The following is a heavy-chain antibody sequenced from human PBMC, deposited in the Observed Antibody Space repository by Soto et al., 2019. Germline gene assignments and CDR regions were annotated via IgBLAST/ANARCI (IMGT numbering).Heavy chain of an antibody. CDR2: INTNGGTI. V-gene: IGHV3-21*01. Sequence: GGSLRLSCAASGFTLSSYVMNWVRQAPGKGLEWVSSINTNGGTIYYADSVRGRFTISRDSSQISLYLHMNSLRADDTAVYYCARSSTSGDVWGQGTTVTVSS. J-gene: IGHJ6*02. D-gene: IGHD2-2*01. CDR1: GFTLSSYV. CDR3: ARSSTSGDV.